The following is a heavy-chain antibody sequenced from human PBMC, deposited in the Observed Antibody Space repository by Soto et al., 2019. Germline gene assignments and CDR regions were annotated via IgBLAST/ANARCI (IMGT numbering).Heavy chain of an antibody. Sequence: GGSLRLSCAASGFTFSDYYMSWIRQAPGKGLEWVSYISSSGSTIYYADSVKGRFTTSRDNAKNSLYLQMNSLRAEDTAVYYCARVVGIAARPGYFDYWGQGTLVTVSS. CDR1: GFTFSDYY. CDR2: ISSSGSTI. CDR3: ARVVGIAARPGYFDY. V-gene: IGHV3-11*01. D-gene: IGHD6-6*01. J-gene: IGHJ4*02.